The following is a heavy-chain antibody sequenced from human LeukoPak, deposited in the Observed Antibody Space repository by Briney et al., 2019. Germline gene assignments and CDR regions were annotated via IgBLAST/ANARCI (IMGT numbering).Heavy chain of an antibody. J-gene: IGHJ3*02. Sequence: PSGTLSLTCAVSGGSISSSNWWSWVRQPPGKGREGLGEIYHGGSTNYNPSLKSRVTISVDKSKNQFSLKLSSVTAADTAVYYCARDGGPGIAAAGGAFDIWGQGTMVTVSS. CDR2: IYHGGST. CDR1: GGSISSSNW. V-gene: IGHV4-4*02. D-gene: IGHD6-13*01. CDR3: ARDGGPGIAAAGGAFDI.